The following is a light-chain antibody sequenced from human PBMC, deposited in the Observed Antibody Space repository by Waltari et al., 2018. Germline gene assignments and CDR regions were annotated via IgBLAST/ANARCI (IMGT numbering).Light chain of an antibody. J-gene: IGKJ2*01. Sequence: DLVMTQSPLSLSVTPGEPASISCRPSQGLLYSTGYNYLVWYVQKPGQSPQLLISLVSNRASGVPERFSGSGSGTDFTLKISRVEAEDVGVYYCMQALPPNTFGQGTKLEIK. CDR2: LVS. CDR3: MQALPPNT. CDR1: QGLLYSTGYNY. V-gene: IGKV2-28*01.